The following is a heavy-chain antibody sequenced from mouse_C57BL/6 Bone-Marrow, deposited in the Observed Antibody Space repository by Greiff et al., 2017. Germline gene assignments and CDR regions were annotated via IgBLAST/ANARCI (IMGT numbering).Heavy chain of an antibody. V-gene: IGHV1-50*01. CDR1: GYTFTSYW. CDR3: ARWGYGNPWYFDV. Sequence: QVQLQQPGAELVKPGASVKLSCEASGYTFTSYWMQWVKQRPGQGLEWIGEIDPSDSYTNYNQKFKGKATLTVDTSSSTAYMQLSSLTSEDSAVYYCARWGYGNPWYFDVWGTGTTVTVSS. J-gene: IGHJ1*03. CDR2: IDPSDSYT. D-gene: IGHD1-1*01.